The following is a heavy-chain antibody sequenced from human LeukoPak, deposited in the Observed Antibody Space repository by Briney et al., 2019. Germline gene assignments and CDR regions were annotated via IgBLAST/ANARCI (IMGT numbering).Heavy chain of an antibody. D-gene: IGHD1-1*01. CDR2: ISSDGNKN. J-gene: IGHJ4*02. CDR3: ARERDRYNDRWDLDW. V-gene: IGHV3-30*03. CDR1: GFTFSSYG. Sequence: GGSLRLSCVASGFTFSSYGMHWVRQAPGKGLEWVAFISSDGNKNYYEDSVKGRFTISRDNSKNTLFLQMSSLRPEDTAVYYCARERDRYNDRWDLDWWGQGTLVTVSP.